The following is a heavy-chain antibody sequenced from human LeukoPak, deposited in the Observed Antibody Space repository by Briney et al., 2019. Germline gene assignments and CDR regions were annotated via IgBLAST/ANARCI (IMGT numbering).Heavy chain of an antibody. Sequence: SETLSLTCAVYGGSFSGYYWSWIRQPPGKGLEWIGEINHSGSTNYNPSLKSRVTISVDTSKNQFSLKLSSVTAADTAVYYCARARKGQWLVRSYFDYWGQGTLVTVSS. CDR3: ARARKGQWLVRSYFDY. J-gene: IGHJ4*02. CDR1: GGSFSGYY. V-gene: IGHV4-34*01. CDR2: INHSGST. D-gene: IGHD6-19*01.